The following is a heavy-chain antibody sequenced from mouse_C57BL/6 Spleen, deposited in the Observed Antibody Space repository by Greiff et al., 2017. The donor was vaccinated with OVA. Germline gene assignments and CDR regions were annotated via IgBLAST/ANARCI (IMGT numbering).Heavy chain of an antibody. J-gene: IGHJ4*01. D-gene: IGHD1-1*01. CDR2: IYPRSGNT. CDR1: GYTFTSYG. V-gene: IGHV1-81*01. CDR3: ARRGTTVVAYYAMDY. Sequence: VQLQESGAELARPGASVKLSCEASGYTFTSYGISWVKQRTGQGLEWIGEIYPRSGNTYYNEKFKGKATLTADKSSSTAYMELRSLTSEDSAVYFCARRGTTVVAYYAMDYWGQGTSVTVSS.